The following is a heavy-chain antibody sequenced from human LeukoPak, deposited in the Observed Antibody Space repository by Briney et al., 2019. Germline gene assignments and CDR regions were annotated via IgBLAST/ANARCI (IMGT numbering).Heavy chain of an antibody. CDR2: ISYDGSNK. CDR3: AKDVGSWVFDY. CDR1: GFTFSSYA. V-gene: IGHV3-30-3*01. J-gene: IGHJ4*02. Sequence: GRSLRLSCAASGFTFSSYAMHWVRQAPGKGLEWVAVISYDGSNKYYADSVKGRFTISRDNSKNTLYLQMNSLRAEDTAVYYCAKDVGSWVFDYWGQGTLVTVSS. D-gene: IGHD6-13*01.